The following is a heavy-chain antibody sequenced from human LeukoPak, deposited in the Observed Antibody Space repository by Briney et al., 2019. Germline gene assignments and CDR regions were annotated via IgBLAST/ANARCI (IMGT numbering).Heavy chain of an antibody. CDR2: ISYSGST. V-gene: IGHV4-59*04. CDR1: GGSISSYY. J-gene: IGHJ5*02. D-gene: IGHD3-10*01. Sequence: PSETLSLTCTVSGGSISSYYWNWIRQPPGKGLEWIGSISYSGSTYYNPSLKSRVTISVDTSKNQFSLKLSSVTAADTAVYYCAKRGGLLWFGELFGHNWFDPWGQGTLVTVSS. CDR3: AKRGGLLWFGELFGHNWFDP.